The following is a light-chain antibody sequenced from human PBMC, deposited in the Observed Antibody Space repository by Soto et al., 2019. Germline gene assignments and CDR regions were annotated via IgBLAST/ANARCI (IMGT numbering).Light chain of an antibody. Sequence: DIQMTQSHSILSASVGDRVTITCRASQSISSYLNWYQQKSGKAPKLLIYDASDLETGVPSRFSGSGSGTDFTFTINSLQPEDIATYYCQQYDNLPLTFGGGTKVDIK. CDR3: QQYDNLPLT. CDR1: QSISSY. V-gene: IGKV1-33*01. CDR2: DAS. J-gene: IGKJ4*01.